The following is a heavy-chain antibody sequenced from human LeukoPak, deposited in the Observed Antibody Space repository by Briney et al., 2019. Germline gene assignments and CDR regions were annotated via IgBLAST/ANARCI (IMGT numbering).Heavy chain of an antibody. J-gene: IGHJ4*02. Sequence: ETLSLTCTVSGGSVSSGSYYWSWIRQPPGKGLEWIGYIYYSGSTNYNPSLKSRVTISVDTSKNQFSLKLSSVTAADTAVYYCARGYSGSYGRFDYWGQGTLVTVSS. CDR2: IYYSGST. V-gene: IGHV4-61*01. D-gene: IGHD1-26*01. CDR3: ARGYSGSYGRFDY. CDR1: GGSVSSGSYY.